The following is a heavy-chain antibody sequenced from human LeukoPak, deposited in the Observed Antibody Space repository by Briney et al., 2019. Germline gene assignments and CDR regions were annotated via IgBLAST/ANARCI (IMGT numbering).Heavy chain of an antibody. Sequence: ASVKVSCKASGYTFTSYYMHWVRQAPGQGLEWMGWISAYNGNTNYAQKLQGRVTMTTDTSTSTAYMELRSLRSDDTAVYYCARGYYGSGSYYPYYYYMDVWGKGTTVTVSS. CDR3: ARGYYGSGSYYPYYYYMDV. V-gene: IGHV1-18*04. D-gene: IGHD3-10*01. J-gene: IGHJ6*03. CDR2: ISAYNGNT. CDR1: GYTFTSYY.